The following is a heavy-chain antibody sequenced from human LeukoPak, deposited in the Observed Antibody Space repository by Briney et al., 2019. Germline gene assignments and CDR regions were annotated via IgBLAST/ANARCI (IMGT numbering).Heavy chain of an antibody. CDR1: GGTFSSYA. Sequence: SVKVSCKASGGTFSSYAISWVRQAPGQGLEWMGRIIPILGIANYAQKFQGRVTITADKSTSTAYMELSSLRSEDTAVYYCASTLAVAGHLTTPYYYGMDVWGQGTTVTVSS. J-gene: IGHJ6*02. CDR2: IIPILGIA. CDR3: ASTLAVAGHLTTPYYYGMDV. V-gene: IGHV1-69*04. D-gene: IGHD6-19*01.